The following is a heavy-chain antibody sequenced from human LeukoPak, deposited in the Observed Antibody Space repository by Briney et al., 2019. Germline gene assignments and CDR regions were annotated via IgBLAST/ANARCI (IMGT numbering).Heavy chain of an antibody. CDR3: AKTRNFWSGYSSDY. Sequence: ASVKVSCKASGYTFTGYYMHWVRQAPGQGLEWMGWINPNSGGTNYAQKFQGRVTMTRDTSISTAYMELSRLRSDGTAVYYCAKTRNFWSGYSSDYWGQGTLVTVSS. J-gene: IGHJ4*02. D-gene: IGHD3-3*01. CDR1: GYTFTGYY. V-gene: IGHV1-2*02. CDR2: INPNSGGT.